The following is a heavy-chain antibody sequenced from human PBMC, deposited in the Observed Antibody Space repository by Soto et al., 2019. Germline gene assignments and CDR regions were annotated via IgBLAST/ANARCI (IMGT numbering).Heavy chain of an antibody. D-gene: IGHD6-13*01. J-gene: IGHJ4*02. CDR1: GYTFTSYG. CDR2: ISAYNGNT. CDR3: AGALKGSSWGRPGY. V-gene: IGHV1-18*01. Sequence: GASVKVSCKASGYTFTSYGISWVRQAPGQGLEWMGWISAYNGNTNYAQKLQGRVTMTTDTSTSTAYMELRSLRSDDTAVYYCAGALKGSSWGRPGYWGQGTLVTVSS.